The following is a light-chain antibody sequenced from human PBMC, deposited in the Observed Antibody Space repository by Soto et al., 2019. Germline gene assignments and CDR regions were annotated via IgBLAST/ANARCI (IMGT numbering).Light chain of an antibody. Sequence: QSALTQPPSVSGSPGQSVTISCTGTSSDIGSYDRVSWYQQPPGTAPRLMIYEVTNRPSGVPDRFCGSKSGNTASLTISGLQPEDETDYYCTSFTTSKTYIFGTGTRVTVL. CDR2: EVT. CDR3: TSFTTSKTYI. J-gene: IGLJ1*01. V-gene: IGLV2-18*02. CDR1: SSDIGSYDR.